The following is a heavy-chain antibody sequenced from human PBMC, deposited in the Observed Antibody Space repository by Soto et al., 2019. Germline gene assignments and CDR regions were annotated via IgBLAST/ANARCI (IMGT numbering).Heavy chain of an antibody. CDR2: IYYSGST. J-gene: IGHJ4*02. V-gene: IGHV4-39*01. CDR1: GGSISSSSYY. CDR3: ARPNYYDSSGPTYYFDY. D-gene: IGHD3-22*01. Sequence: SETLSLTCTVSGGSISSSSYYWGWIRQPPGKGLEWIGSIYYSGSTYYNPSLKSRVTISVDTSKNQFSLKLSSVTAADTAVYYCARPNYYDSSGPTYYFDYWGQGTLVTVSS.